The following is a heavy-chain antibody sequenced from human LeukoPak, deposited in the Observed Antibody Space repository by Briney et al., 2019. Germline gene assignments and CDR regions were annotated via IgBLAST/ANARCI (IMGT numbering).Heavy chain of an antibody. D-gene: IGHD3-9*01. Sequence: GGSLRLSCAASGFTFDDYAMHWVRHAPGKGLEWVSGISWNSGSIGYADSVKGRCTISRDNAKNSLYLQMNSLRAEGTALYYCAKDTHYDILTGYCNFDYWGQGTLVTVSS. CDR3: AKDTHYDILTGYCNFDY. CDR2: ISWNSGSI. V-gene: IGHV3-9*01. CDR1: GFTFDDYA. J-gene: IGHJ4*02.